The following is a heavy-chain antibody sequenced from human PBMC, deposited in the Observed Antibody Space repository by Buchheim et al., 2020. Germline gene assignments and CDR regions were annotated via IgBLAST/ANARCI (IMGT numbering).Heavy chain of an antibody. CDR1: GGSVSSGSYY. Sequence: QVQLQESGPGLVKPSETLSLTCTVSGGSVSSGSYYWSWIRQPPGKGLEWIGYISYSGSTKYNPSLKSRVTISVDTSKNQFSLKLSSVTAADTAVYYCARDIVVLPAAMNWFDPWGQGTL. V-gene: IGHV4-61*01. D-gene: IGHD2-2*01. CDR3: ARDIVVLPAAMNWFDP. CDR2: ISYSGST. J-gene: IGHJ5*02.